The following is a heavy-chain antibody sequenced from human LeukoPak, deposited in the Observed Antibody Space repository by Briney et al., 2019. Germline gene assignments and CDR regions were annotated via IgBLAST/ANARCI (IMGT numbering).Heavy chain of an antibody. CDR3: AREVYSSSRPADAFDI. Sequence: GGSLRLSCAASGFTFSDYYMSWIRQAPGKGLEWVSYISSSAGAIYYADSVKGRFTMSRDNAKNSLYLQMNSLRAEDTAVYYCAREVYSSSRPADAFDIWGQGTVVTVSS. D-gene: IGHD6-13*01. CDR2: ISSSAGAI. J-gene: IGHJ3*02. CDR1: GFTFSDYY. V-gene: IGHV3-11*04.